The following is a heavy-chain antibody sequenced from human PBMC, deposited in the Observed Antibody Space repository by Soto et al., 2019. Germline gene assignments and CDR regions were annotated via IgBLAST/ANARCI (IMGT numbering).Heavy chain of an antibody. Sequence: GGSLRLSCAASGFTFSSSALSWVRQAPGKGLEWVSSISGGGSVTYYADSVKGRFTFSRDNSKNTLYLQMNSLRAEDTALYFCVKIPRAAGAPYYFAYWGQDTLVTVSS. V-gene: IGHV3-23*01. J-gene: IGHJ4*02. CDR3: VKIPRAAGAPYYFAY. CDR1: GFTFSSSA. CDR2: ISGGGSVT. D-gene: IGHD6-13*01.